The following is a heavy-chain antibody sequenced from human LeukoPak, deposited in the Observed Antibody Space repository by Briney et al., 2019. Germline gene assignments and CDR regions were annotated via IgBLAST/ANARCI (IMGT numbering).Heavy chain of an antibody. D-gene: IGHD3-9*01. CDR1: RFTFITSA. J-gene: IGHJ4*02. CDR2: ISGSVGIT. Sequence: VGSLRLSPAPSRFTFITSAPSCGRPAPREGLWWGSPISGSVGITYYADSPKSRFTTSTDNSKNTLYLHKNTLRAEDTAAYYCAIDQGFDWLLFDYGGQGTLVTVSA. CDR3: AIDQGFDWLLFDY. V-gene: IGHV3-23*01.